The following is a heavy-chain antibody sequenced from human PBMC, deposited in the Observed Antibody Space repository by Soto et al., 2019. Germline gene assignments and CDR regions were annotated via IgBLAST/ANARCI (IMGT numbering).Heavy chain of an antibody. Sequence: SETLSLTCAVSGGSISSSGYSWRWIRQPQGKGLEWIGCIYYSGSTFYNPSLNSRVTISVDTSKNQFSLKLSSVTAADTAVYYCARHSSGWDFGYWGQGTLVTVSS. D-gene: IGHD6-19*01. CDR2: IYYSGST. CDR1: GGSISSSGYS. J-gene: IGHJ4*02. V-gene: IGHV4-30-2*03. CDR3: ARHSSGWDFGY.